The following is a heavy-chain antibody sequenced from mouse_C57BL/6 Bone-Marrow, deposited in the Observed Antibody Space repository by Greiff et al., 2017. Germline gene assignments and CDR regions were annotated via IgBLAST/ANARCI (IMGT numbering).Heavy chain of an antibody. CDR1: GYTFTSYW. Sequence: VQLQQSGAELVKPGASVKLSCKASGYTFTSYWMHWVKQSPAQGLEWIGLIHPNSGSTNYNEKFQSKAILTVDKSSSTAYMQLSSLTSEASAVYYCSRGRADSKWFAYWGQGTLVTVAA. CDR3: SRGRADSKWFAY. CDR2: IHPNSGST. V-gene: IGHV1-64*01. J-gene: IGHJ3*01. D-gene: IGHD2-5*01.